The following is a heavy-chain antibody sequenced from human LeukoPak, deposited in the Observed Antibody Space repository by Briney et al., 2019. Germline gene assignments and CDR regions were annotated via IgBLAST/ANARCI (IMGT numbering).Heavy chain of an antibody. CDR1: GFTVSSNY. D-gene: IGHD3-16*01. Sequence: PGGSLRLSCAASGFTVSSNYMSWVRQAPGKGLEWVSVIYSGGSTYYADSVKGRFTISRDNSKNTLYLQMNSLRAEATAVYYCASWAAEEESYYYYYMDVWGKGTTVTVSS. CDR3: ASWAAEEESYYYYYMDV. V-gene: IGHV3-66*01. CDR2: IYSGGST. J-gene: IGHJ6*03.